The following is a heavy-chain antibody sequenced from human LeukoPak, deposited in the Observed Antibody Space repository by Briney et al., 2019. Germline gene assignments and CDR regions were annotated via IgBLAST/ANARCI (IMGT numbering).Heavy chain of an antibody. V-gene: IGHV3-11*05. CDR3: ARVVAAAGTLYWFDP. Sequence: PGGSLRLSCAASGFTFSDYYMSLIRQAPGKGLEWVSYISSSSSYTNYADSVKGRFTISRDNAKNSLYLQMNSLRAEDTAVYYCARVVAAAGTLYWFDPWGQGTLVTVSS. CDR1: GFTFSDYY. J-gene: IGHJ5*02. D-gene: IGHD6-13*01. CDR2: ISSSSSYT.